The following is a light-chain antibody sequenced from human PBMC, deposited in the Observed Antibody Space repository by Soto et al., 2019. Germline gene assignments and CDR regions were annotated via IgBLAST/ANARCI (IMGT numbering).Light chain of an antibody. CDR1: QSVRSN. CDR2: GAS. CDR3: QQYNSWPLT. Sequence: EIVMTQSPATLSVSPGERTTLSCRASQSVRSNLAWYQQKPGQAPRLLMYGASTRVTGIPARFSGSGSGTDFTLTISSLQSEDFAVYYCQQYNSWPLTFGGGTKVDIK. J-gene: IGKJ4*01. V-gene: IGKV3-15*01.